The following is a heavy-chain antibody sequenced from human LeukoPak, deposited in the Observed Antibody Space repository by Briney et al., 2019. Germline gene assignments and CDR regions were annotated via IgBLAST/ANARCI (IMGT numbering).Heavy chain of an antibody. CDR2: ISSNAVST. D-gene: IGHD2-2*01. CDR3: ARMPSTEIYYFYYMDV. V-gene: IGHV3-23*01. J-gene: IGHJ6*03. Sequence: PGGSLRLSCGDSGFTFSSYTMNWVRQAPGKGPEWVAGISSNAVSTYYADSVKGRFTISRDNSKNTVYLQMDSLGTEDTAVYYCARMPSTEIYYFYYMDVWGKGTTVTVSS. CDR1: GFTFSSYT.